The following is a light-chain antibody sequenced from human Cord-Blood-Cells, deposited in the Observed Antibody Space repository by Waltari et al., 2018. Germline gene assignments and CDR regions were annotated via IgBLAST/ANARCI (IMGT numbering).Light chain of an antibody. CDR1: SSNIGAGYD. V-gene: IGLV1-40*01. CDR3: QSYDSSLSGWV. J-gene: IGLJ3*02. Sequence: QSVLTQPPSVSGAPGQRLTISCTGRSSNIGAGYDVHWYQQLPGTAPKLLIYGNSNRPSGVPDRFSGSKSGTSASLAITGLQAEDEADYYCQSYDSSLSGWVFGGGTKLTVL. CDR2: GNS.